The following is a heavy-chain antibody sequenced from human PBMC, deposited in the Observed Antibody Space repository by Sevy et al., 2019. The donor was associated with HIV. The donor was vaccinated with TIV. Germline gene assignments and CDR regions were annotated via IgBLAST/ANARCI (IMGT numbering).Heavy chain of an antibody. CDR1: VFTFSSYG. CDR3: ARPVGATHYDAFDI. J-gene: IGHJ3*02. D-gene: IGHD1-26*01. V-gene: IGHV3-33*01. CDR2: IWYDGSNK. Sequence: GESLKISCAASVFTFSSYGMHWVRQAPGKGLEWVAVIWYDGSNKYYADSVKGRFTISRDNSKNTLYLQMNSLRAEDTAVYYCARPVGATHYDAFDIWGQGTMVTVSS.